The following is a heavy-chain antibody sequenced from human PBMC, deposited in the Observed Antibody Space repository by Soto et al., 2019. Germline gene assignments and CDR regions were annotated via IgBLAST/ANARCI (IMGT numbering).Heavy chain of an antibody. Sequence: QVQLVQSGAEVKKPGSSVKVSCKASGDTFSSYAISWVRQAPGQGLEWMGGIIPIFGTANYAQKFQGRVTITADESTSTAYMELSSLRSEDTAVYYCAREKGKYYDSSGYYYGDAFDIWGQGPMVTVSS. D-gene: IGHD3-22*01. CDR2: IIPIFGTA. CDR3: AREKGKYYDSSGYYYGDAFDI. CDR1: GDTFSSYA. V-gene: IGHV1-69*01. J-gene: IGHJ3*02.